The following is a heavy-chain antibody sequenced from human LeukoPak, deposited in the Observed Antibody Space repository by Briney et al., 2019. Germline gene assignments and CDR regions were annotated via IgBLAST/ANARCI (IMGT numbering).Heavy chain of an antibody. CDR3: ARDLSAAFDF. Sequence: GTSLRLSCAASGFPFSSYGMHWVRQAPGKGLEWVARLVYDARSDYANSVKGRFSISRDDSKNTLFLDMSNLRVEDTALYYCARDLSAAFDFWGQGVLVTVPS. J-gene: IGHJ4*02. CDR2: LVYDARS. D-gene: IGHD6-19*01. CDR1: GFPFSSYG. V-gene: IGHV3-33*01.